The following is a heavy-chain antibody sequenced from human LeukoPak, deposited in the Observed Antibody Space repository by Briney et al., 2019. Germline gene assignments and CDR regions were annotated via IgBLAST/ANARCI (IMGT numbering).Heavy chain of an antibody. CDR2: ISSSSSYI. V-gene: IGHV3-21*01. J-gene: IGHJ4*02. CDR1: GFTFSSYS. Sequence: GGSLRLSCAASGFTFSSYSMSWVRQAPGKGLEWVSSISSSSSYIYYADSVKGRFTISRDNAKNSLYLQMNSLRAEDTAVYYCARVLSGTTDYWGQGTLVTVSS. D-gene: IGHD1-20*01. CDR3: ARVLSGTTDY.